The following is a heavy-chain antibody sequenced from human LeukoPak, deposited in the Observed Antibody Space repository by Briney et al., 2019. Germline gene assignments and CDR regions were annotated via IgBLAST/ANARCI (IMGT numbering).Heavy chain of an antibody. CDR1: GGSFSGYY. J-gene: IGHJ5*02. CDR3: ARDMRDDFWSXGWFDP. Sequence: SETLSLTCAVYGGSFSGYYWSWIRQPPGKGLEWIGSIYYSGSTYYNPSLKSRVTISVDTSKNQFSLKLSSVTAADTAVYYCARDMRDDFWSXGWFDPWXXGTLVTVXX. CDR2: IYYSGST. V-gene: IGHV4-34*01. D-gene: IGHD3-3*01.